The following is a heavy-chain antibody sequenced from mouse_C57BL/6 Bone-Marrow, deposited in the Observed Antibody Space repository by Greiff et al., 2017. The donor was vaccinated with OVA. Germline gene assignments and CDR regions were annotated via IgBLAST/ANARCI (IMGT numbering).Heavy chain of an antibody. D-gene: IGHD1-1*01. CDR3: TTPDYYGSSYWYFDV. V-gene: IGHV14-4*01. Sequence: EVQLQQSGAELVRPGASVKLSCTASGFNIKDDYMHWVKQRPEQGLAWIGWIDPENGDTEYASKFQGKATITADTSSNTAYLQLSSLTSEDTAVYYCTTPDYYGSSYWYFDVWGTGTTVTVSS. J-gene: IGHJ1*03. CDR2: IDPENGDT. CDR1: GFNIKDDY.